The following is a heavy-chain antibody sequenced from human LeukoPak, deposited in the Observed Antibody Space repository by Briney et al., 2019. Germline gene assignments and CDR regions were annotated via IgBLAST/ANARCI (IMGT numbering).Heavy chain of an antibody. V-gene: IGHV1-2*02. J-gene: IGHJ5*02. D-gene: IGHD2-2*01. CDR2: IKPNSGGT. CDR1: GYTFTRYY. CDR3: ARDVVAAAIGWFDP. Sequence: ASVRVSCTASGYTFTRYYMHWVRQAPGQGLEWMGWIKPNSGGTNYAQKFQGGVTMTRDTSISTAYMELSRLRSDDTAVYYCARDVVAAAIGWFDPWGQGTLVTVSS.